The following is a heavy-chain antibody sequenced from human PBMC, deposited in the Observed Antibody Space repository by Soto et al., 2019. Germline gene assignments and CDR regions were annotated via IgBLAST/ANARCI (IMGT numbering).Heavy chain of an antibody. D-gene: IGHD5-12*01. J-gene: IGHJ4*02. V-gene: IGHV3-30*18. Sequence: QVQLVQSGGGVVQPGRSLRLSCAASGFSFTSYGMHWIRQAPGKGLEWVALISSDGTDTYYADSVKGRFTISRDNSKNTLYLQMRSLRAEDTAVYYCAKDRRDGYHWSDYWGQGTLVAVSS. CDR3: AKDRRDGYHWSDY. CDR2: ISSDGTDT. CDR1: GFSFTSYG.